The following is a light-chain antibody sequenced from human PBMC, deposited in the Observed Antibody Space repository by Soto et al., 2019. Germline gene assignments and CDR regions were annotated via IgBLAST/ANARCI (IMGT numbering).Light chain of an antibody. CDR1: QSISNY. CDR2: AAS. J-gene: IGKJ2*01. V-gene: IGKV1-39*01. CDR3: QQSYSIPYT. Sequence: DIQVTQSPSSLSASVGDRVTITCRASQSISNYLNWYQQKPGQAPKLLIYAASSLQSGVSSRFSGSGSGTDFTLTISSLQPEHFATYYCQQSYSIPYTFGQGTKLEIK.